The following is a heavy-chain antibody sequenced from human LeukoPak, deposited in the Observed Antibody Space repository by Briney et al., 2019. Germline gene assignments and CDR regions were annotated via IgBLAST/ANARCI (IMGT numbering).Heavy chain of an antibody. CDR2: IIPIFGTA. J-gene: IGHJ6*02. V-gene: IGHV1-69*01. Sequence: SVKVSCKASGGTFSSYAISWARQAPGQGLEWMGGIIPIFGTANYAQEFQGRVTITADESTSTAYMELSSLRSEDTAVYYCARIGPYYYYYYGMDVWGQGTTVTVSS. CDR3: ARIGPYYYYYYGMDV. CDR1: GGTFSSYA.